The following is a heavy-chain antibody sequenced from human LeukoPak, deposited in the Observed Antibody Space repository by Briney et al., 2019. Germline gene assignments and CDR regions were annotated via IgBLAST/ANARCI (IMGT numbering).Heavy chain of an antibody. J-gene: IGHJ5*02. CDR2: ISSSSSYI. CDR1: GFTFSSYS. D-gene: IGHD4-23*01. Sequence: PGGSLRLSCAASGFTFSSYSMNWVRQAPGKGLEWVSSISSSSSYIYYADSVKGRFTISRDNAKNSLYLQMNSLRAEDTAVYYCARDAVEYGGNSGWFDPWGQGTLVTVSS. V-gene: IGHV3-21*01. CDR3: ARDAVEYGGNSGWFDP.